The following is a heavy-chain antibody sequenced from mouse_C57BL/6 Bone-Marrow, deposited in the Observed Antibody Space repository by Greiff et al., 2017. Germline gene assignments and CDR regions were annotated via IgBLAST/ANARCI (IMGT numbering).Heavy chain of an antibody. CDR3: ARAYYNGEDY. J-gene: IGHJ4*01. Sequence: QVQLQQPGAELVKPGASVKLSCKASGYTFTSYWMHWVKQRPGQGLEWIGMIHPNSGSTNYNEKFKSKATLTVDKSSSTAYMQLSSLTSEASAVYYCARAYYNGEDYWGQGTSVTVSS. CDR1: GYTFTSYW. CDR2: IHPNSGST. D-gene: IGHD2-12*01. V-gene: IGHV1-64*01.